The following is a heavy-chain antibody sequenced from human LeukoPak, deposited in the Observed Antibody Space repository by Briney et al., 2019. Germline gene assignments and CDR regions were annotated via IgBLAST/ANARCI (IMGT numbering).Heavy chain of an antibody. V-gene: IGHV3-7*03. D-gene: IGHD3-22*01. CDR1: GFTFSSYW. J-gene: IGHJ4*02. CDR3: ARLFTYYYDSSGYY. Sequence: PGGSLRLSCAASGFTFSSYWMSWVRQAPGKGLEWVANIKQDGSEKYYVDSVKGRFTISRDNAKNSLYLQMNSLRAEDTAVYYCARLFTYYYDSSGYYWGQGTLVTVSS. CDR2: IKQDGSEK.